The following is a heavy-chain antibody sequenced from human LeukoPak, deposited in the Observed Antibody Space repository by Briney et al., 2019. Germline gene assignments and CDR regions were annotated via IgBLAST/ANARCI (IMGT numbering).Heavy chain of an antibody. CDR2: IYHSGST. J-gene: IGHJ3*02. CDR1: GGSFSGYY. CDR3: ARGHRAVAGLLGDAFDI. D-gene: IGHD6-13*01. Sequence: SETLSLTCAVYGGSFSGYYCSWIRQPPGKGLEWIGSIYHSGSTYYNPSLKSRVTISLDTSKNQFSLKLSSETAADTAVYYCARGHRAVAGLLGDAFDIWGQGTMVTVSS. V-gene: IGHV4-34*01.